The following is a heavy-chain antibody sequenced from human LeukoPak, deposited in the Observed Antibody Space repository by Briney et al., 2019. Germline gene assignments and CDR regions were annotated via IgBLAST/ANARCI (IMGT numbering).Heavy chain of an antibody. Sequence: ASVKVFCKASGYTLTAYYLHWVRQAPGQGLEWMGRINPNSGGTTYAQKFQGRVTMTRDTSIGTAYMELSSLRSDDTALYYCARPYYESSGLYVDAFDIWGQGTMVTVSS. V-gene: IGHV1-2*06. D-gene: IGHD3-22*01. J-gene: IGHJ3*02. CDR2: INPNSGGT. CDR1: GYTLTAYY. CDR3: ARPYYESSGLYVDAFDI.